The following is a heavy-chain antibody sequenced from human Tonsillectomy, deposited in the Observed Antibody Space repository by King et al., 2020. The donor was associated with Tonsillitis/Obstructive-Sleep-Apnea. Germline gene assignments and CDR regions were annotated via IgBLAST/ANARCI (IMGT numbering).Heavy chain of an antibody. CDR2: IWYDGSNQ. Sequence: VQLVESGGGVVQPGRSLRLSCAASGFTFSDYGMHWVRQAPGKGLEWVAVIWYDGSNQYYADSVKGRFTISRDNSKSWLYLQMNSLRAEDTAVYYCARGCGTSYYDSSDWFDPWGQGTLVTVSS. J-gene: IGHJ5*02. D-gene: IGHD3-22*01. V-gene: IGHV3-33*01. CDR1: GFTFSDYG. CDR3: ARGCGTSYYDSSDWFDP.